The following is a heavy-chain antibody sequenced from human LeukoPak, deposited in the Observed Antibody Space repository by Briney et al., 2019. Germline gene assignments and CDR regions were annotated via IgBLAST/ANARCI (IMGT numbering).Heavy chain of an antibody. CDR1: GFTLSSYS. CDR3: ARAQNYYDRQAYFDY. D-gene: IGHD3-22*01. J-gene: IGHJ4*02. Sequence: PGGSLRLSCAASGFTLSSYSMNWVRQAPGKGLEWVSSISSSSSYIYYADSVKSRFTISRDNAKNSLYLQMNSLRAEDTAVYYCARAQNYYDRQAYFDYWGQGTLVTVSS. V-gene: IGHV3-21*01. CDR2: ISSSSSYI.